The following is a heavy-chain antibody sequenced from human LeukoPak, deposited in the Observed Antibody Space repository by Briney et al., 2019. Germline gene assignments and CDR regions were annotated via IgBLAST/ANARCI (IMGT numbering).Heavy chain of an antibody. Sequence: GGSLRLSCAASGFTFSGSALHWVRQASGKGLEWVGRIRSTANGYATAYAASVKGKFTISRDDSKNTAYLQMDSLKTEDTAVYYCTGNYYGSGSYADFDYWGQGTLVTVSS. CDR2: IRSTANGYAT. CDR3: TGNYYGSGSYADFDY. V-gene: IGHV3-73*01. D-gene: IGHD3-10*01. J-gene: IGHJ4*02. CDR1: GFTFSGSA.